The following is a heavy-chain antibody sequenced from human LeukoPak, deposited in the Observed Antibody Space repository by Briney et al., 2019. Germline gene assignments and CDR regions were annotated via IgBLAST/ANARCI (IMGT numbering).Heavy chain of an antibody. CDR2: IYHSGST. CDR1: GYSISSGYY. CDR3: ARDRGYYYDSSGYYTSAFDI. V-gene: IGHV4-38-2*02. D-gene: IGHD3-22*01. J-gene: IGHJ3*02. Sequence: PSETLSLTCTVSGYSISSGYYWGWIPQPPGKGLEWIGSIYHSGSTYYNPSLKSRVTISVDTSKNQFSLKLSSVTAADTAVYYCARDRGYYYDSSGYYTSAFDIWGQGTMVTVSS.